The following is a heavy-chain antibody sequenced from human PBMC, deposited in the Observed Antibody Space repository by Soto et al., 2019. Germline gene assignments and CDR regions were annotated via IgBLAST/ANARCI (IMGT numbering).Heavy chain of an antibody. Sequence: QVQLVQSGAEVQKPGSSVNVSCKASGDTPSTYAISWVRQAPGQGLEWMGGINPILGTPNYAPRFQGRITTSADTSTRTTYMESISATSGNTAIFYGAMLVLDVASWGQGALVIVSS. CDR1: GDTPSTYA. J-gene: IGHJ4*02. CDR2: INPILGTP. D-gene: IGHD3-10*01. CDR3: AMLVLDVAS. V-gene: IGHV1-69*14.